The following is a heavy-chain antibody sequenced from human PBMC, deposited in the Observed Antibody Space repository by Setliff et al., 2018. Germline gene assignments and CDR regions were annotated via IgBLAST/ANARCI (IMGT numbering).Heavy chain of an antibody. V-gene: IGHV1-18*01. CDR1: GYNFITLG. CDR2: ISPYSGKT. D-gene: IGHD1-26*01. CDR3: VRSGKFGMRFWFDQ. Sequence: GASVKVSCKTSGYNFITLGINWVRQAPGQGLEWVGWISPYSGKTDYAQKFQGRVIMTIDSSTTTAYMELSSLTSDDTAFYYCVRSGKFGMRFWFDQWGLGTLVTVSS. J-gene: IGHJ5*02.